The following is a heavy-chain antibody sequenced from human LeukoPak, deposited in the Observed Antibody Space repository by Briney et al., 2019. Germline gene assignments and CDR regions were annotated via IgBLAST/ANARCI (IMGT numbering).Heavy chain of an antibody. V-gene: IGHV3-30*02. D-gene: IGHD3-22*01. CDR3: ARGLAYNYDSSAYFLDY. J-gene: IGHJ4*02. Sequence: QPGGSLRLSCAASGFTFSSYGMRWVRQAPGKGLEWVAFIRYDGSNKYYADSVKGRFTISRDNSKNTLYLQMNSLRAEDTAVYYCARGLAYNYDSSAYFLDYWGQGTLVTVSS. CDR1: GFTFSSYG. CDR2: IRYDGSNK.